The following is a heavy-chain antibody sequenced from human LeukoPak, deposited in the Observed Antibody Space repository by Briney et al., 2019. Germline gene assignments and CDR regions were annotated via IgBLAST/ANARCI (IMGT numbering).Heavy chain of an antibody. CDR1: GGSIRSSSYY. J-gene: IGHJ3*02. CDR3: AIVGYYDDAFDI. CDR2: IYYSGST. D-gene: IGHD3-22*01. Sequence: SETLSLTCTVSGGSIRSSSYYWGWIRQPPGKGLEWIGSIYYSGSTYYNPSLKSRVTISVDTSKNQFSLKLSSVTAADTAVYYCAIVGYYDDAFDIWGQGTMVTVSS. V-gene: IGHV4-39*07.